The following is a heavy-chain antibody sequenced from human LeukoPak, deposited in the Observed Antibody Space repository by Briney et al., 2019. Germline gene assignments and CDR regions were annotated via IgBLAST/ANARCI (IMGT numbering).Heavy chain of an antibody. CDR2: IYPGDSDT. CDR1: GYSFTSYW. CDR3: ARHDTAAAGLYYYYMDV. J-gene: IGHJ6*03. D-gene: IGHD6-13*01. V-gene: IGHV5-51*01. Sequence: GESLKISCKGSGYSFTSYWIGWVRQMPGKGLAWMGIIYPGDSDTRYSPSFQGQVTISADKSISTAYLQWSSLKASDTAMYYCARHDTAAAGLYYYYMDVWGKGTTVTVSS.